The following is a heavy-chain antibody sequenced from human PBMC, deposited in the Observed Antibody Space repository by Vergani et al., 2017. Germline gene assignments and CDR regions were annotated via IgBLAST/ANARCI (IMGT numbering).Heavy chain of an antibody. V-gene: IGHV1-69*06. CDR2: IIPIFGTA. CDR1: GGTFSSYA. J-gene: IGHJ4*02. Sequence: QVQLVQSGAEVKKPGSSVKVSCKASGGTFSSYAISWVRQAPGQGLEWMGGIIPIFGTANYAQKFQGRVTITADKSTSTAYMELSSLRSEDTAGYYCARDIYYYDSSGYFRPYYFDYWGQGTLVTVSS. D-gene: IGHD3-22*01. CDR3: ARDIYYYDSSGYFRPYYFDY.